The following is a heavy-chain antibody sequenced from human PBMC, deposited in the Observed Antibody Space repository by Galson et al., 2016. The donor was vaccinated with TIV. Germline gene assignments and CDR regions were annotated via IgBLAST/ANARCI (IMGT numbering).Heavy chain of an antibody. CDR3: ARTAGGIDQ. J-gene: IGHJ4*02. Sequence: QSGAEVKKPGESLKISCKHSGYGFVDYWIVWVRQRPGKGLEWMGIVYLGDPVTRYSPSFQGQVALSADKSSNTAYLQWSSLQAADTAMYYCARTAGGIDQWGQGTLVTVSS. CDR2: VYLGDPVT. V-gene: IGHV5-51*01. D-gene: IGHD1-26*01. CDR1: GYGFVDYW.